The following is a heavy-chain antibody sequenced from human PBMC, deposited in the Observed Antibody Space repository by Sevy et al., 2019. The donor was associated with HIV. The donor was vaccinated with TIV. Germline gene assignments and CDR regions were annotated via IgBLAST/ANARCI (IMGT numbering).Heavy chain of an antibody. CDR1: GGSINSDH. CDR3: ARRNDFDI. J-gene: IGHJ3*02. CDR2: VYYTGGT. Sequence: SETLSLTCTVSGGSINSDHWNWIRQPPGKGLEWIGYVYYTGGTNYNPSLKNRVTISVDRTKNQFSIKLISVTAADTAVYYCARRNDFDIWGQGTMVTVSS. V-gene: IGHV4-59*08.